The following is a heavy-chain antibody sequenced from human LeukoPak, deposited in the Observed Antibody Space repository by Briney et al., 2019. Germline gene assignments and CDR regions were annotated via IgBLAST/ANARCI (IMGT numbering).Heavy chain of an antibody. CDR1: GGSISSYY. Sequence: SETLSLTCTVSGGSISSYYWSWIRQPPGKGLEWIGYIYYSGSTNYNPSLKSRVTISVDTSKNQFSLKLSSVTAADTAVYYCARDPQGGAIDYWGQGTLVTVSS. CDR3: ARDPQGGAIDY. V-gene: IGHV4-59*01. CDR2: IYYSGST. J-gene: IGHJ4*02. D-gene: IGHD1-26*01.